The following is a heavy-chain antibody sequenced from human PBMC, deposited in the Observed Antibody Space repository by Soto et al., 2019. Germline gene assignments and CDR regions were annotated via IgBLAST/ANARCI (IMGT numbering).Heavy chain of an antibody. J-gene: IGHJ5*02. CDR3: AREEYRQLDH. CDR1: GSTFSSPA. D-gene: IGHD3-16*02. Sequence: QVQPAQSGAAVKKPGASVMLSCRGSGSTFSSPAIHWVRQAPGQRPEWVGWINTVNGKTDFSQKFQGRVAFTRDTSASTGYMELNNLRSEDTAVYYCAREEYRQLDHWGQGTLVTVSS. CDR2: INTVNGKT. V-gene: IGHV1-3*04.